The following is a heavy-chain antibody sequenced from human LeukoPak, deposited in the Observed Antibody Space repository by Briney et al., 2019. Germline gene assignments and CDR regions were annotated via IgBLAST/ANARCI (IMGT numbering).Heavy chain of an antibody. J-gene: IGHJ4*02. CDR3: AREDVYYGDYPGY. CDR2: INRDGSST. V-gene: IGHV3-74*01. D-gene: IGHD4-17*01. Sequence: GGSLRLSCAASGFTFSSYWMHWVRQAPGKGLVWVSRINRDGSSTSYADSVKGRFTISRDNAKNTLYLQMNSLRAEDTAVYYCAREDVYYGDYPGYWGQGTLVTVSS. CDR1: GFTFSSYW.